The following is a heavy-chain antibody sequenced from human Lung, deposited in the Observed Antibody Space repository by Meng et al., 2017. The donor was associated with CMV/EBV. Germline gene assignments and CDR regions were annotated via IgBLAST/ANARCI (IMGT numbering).Heavy chain of an antibody. V-gene: IGHV4-39*01. J-gene: IGHJ3*02. CDR1: GGSISSSSYY. Sequence: SETLSLXXTVPGGSISSSSYYWGWIRQPPGKGLEWIGSIYYSGGTYYNPSLKSRVTISVDTSKNQFSLKLSSVTAADTAVYYCASPREGVRAFDIWGQGTMVTVSS. CDR2: IYYSGGT. CDR3: ASPREGVRAFDI. D-gene: IGHD1-1*01.